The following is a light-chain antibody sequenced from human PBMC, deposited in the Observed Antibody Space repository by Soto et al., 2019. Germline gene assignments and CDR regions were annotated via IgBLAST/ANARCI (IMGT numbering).Light chain of an antibody. CDR2: DAS. CDR1: QNIRSR. J-gene: IGKJ1*01. V-gene: IGKV1-5*01. CDR3: QQYHSYWT. Sequence: DFQMTQSPSTLTASLGDRVTITCRASQNIRSRLAWFQQKPGKAPKLLIYDASSLESGVPQTFSGSGSGTEFTLTISSLHTDDFSTYYCQQYHSYWTFGQGTKVDIK.